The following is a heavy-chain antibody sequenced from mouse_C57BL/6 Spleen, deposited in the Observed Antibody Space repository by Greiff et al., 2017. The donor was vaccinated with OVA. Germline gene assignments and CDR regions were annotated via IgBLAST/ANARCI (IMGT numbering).Heavy chain of an antibody. CDR3: ARDRGRVTTEGFAY. CDR1: GFTFSDYY. Sequence: EVQLQESEGGLVQPGSSMKLSCTASGFTFSDYYMAWVRPVPEKGLEWVANINYDGSSTYYLDSLKSRFIISRDNAKNILYLQISSLKSEDTATYYCARDRGRVTTEGFAYWGQGTLVTVSA. CDR2: INYDGSST. D-gene: IGHD2-2*01. V-gene: IGHV5-16*01. J-gene: IGHJ3*01.